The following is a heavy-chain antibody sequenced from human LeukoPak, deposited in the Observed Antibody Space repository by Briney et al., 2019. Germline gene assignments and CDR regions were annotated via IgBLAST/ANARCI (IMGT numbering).Heavy chain of an antibody. CDR1: GFTFSRLG. Sequence: GTSLRLSCAASGFTFSRLGMQWVRQAPGKGLEWVAVIHNDGTQGQYGNSVKGRFTISKDNSQNTLYLQMNNLRDDDTAVYYCAKEGDEFRGYLDVWGKGTTVTVSS. CDR3: AKEGDEFRGYLDV. J-gene: IGHJ6*03. CDR2: IHNDGTQG. D-gene: IGHD1-26*01. V-gene: IGHV3-33*06.